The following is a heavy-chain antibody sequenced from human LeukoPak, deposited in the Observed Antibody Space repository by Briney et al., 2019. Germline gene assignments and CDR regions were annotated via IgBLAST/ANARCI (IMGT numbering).Heavy chain of an antibody. CDR1: GGSISSYY. CDR2: INHSGST. V-gene: IGHV4-34*01. CDR3: ARRLYYYGSGSYRYFDY. J-gene: IGHJ4*02. Sequence: PSETLSLTCTVSGGSISSYYWSWIRQPPGKGLEWIGEINHSGSTNYNPSLKSRVTISVDTSKNQFSLKLSSVTAADTAVYYCARRLYYYGSGSYRYFDYWGQGTLVTVSS. D-gene: IGHD3-10*01.